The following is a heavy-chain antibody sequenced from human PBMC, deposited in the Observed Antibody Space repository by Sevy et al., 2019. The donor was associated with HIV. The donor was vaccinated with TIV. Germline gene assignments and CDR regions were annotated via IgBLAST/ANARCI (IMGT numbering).Heavy chain of an antibody. CDR2: IYWDGDK. CDR3: AYDPSGYYFDF. J-gene: IGHJ4*02. D-gene: IGHD3-22*01. V-gene: IGHV2-5*02. Sequence: SGPTLVNPTQTLTLTCTFSGFSLSTSGVGVGWIRQPPGKALEWLALIYWDGDKRYSPSLKSRLTITKDTSKNQVVLIMTNMDPVDTATYYCAYDPSGYYFDFWGQRTLVTVSS. CDR1: GFSLSTSGVG.